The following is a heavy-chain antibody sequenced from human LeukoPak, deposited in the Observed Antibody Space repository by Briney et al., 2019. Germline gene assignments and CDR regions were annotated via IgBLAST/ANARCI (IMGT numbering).Heavy chain of an antibody. D-gene: IGHD6-6*01. V-gene: IGHV4-59*08. CDR2: IHHSGST. CDR1: GGSISTYY. J-gene: IGHJ5*02. Sequence: PSETLSLTCSVSGGSISTYYWTWIRQPPGKGLEWIGYIHHSGSTEYNPSLKSRVTISVDTSKNQFSLKLSSVTAADTAVYYCARALIAARPGYWFDPWGQGTLVTVSS. CDR3: ARALIAARPGYWFDP.